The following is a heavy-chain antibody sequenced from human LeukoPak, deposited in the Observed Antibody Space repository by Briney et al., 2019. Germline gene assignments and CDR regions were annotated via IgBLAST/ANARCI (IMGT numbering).Heavy chain of an antibody. J-gene: IGHJ4*02. Sequence: GGSLRLSCAASGFIFSSYAMSWVRQAPGKGLEWVGRIKSKTDGATTDYAAPVKARFTISRDDSKNTLYLQMNSLKTEDTAVYYCTTAGRGYDYLFDCWGQGTLVTVSS. V-gene: IGHV3-15*01. CDR2: IKSKTDGATT. CDR3: TTAGRGYDYLFDC. D-gene: IGHD5-12*01. CDR1: GFIFSSYA.